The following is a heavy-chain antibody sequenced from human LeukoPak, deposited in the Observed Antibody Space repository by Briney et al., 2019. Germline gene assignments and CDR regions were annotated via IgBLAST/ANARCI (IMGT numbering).Heavy chain of an antibody. CDR1: GFTFSSYG. CDR2: ISYDGSNE. J-gene: IGHJ4*02. Sequence: GRSLRLSCAASGFTFSSYGMHWVRQAPGKGLEWVAVISYDGSNEYYADSVKGRSTISRDNSKNTLYLQMNSLRAEDTAVYYCAREGNVVGTTRGYYFDYWGQGTLVIVSS. CDR3: AREGNVVGTTRGYYFDY. V-gene: IGHV3-30*03. D-gene: IGHD1-26*01.